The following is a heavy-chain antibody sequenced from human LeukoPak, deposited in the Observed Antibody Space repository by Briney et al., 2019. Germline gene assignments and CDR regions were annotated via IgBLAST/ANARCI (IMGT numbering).Heavy chain of an antibody. CDR3: ARAGRITKPTFDY. J-gene: IGHJ4*02. Sequence: PGGSLRLSCAASGFTFSSYAMHWVRQAPGKGLEWVAVISYDGSNKYYADSVKGRFTISRDNSKNTLYLQMNSLRAEDTAVYYCARAGRITKPTFDYWGQGTLVTVSS. D-gene: IGHD3-10*01. CDR1: GFTFSSYA. V-gene: IGHV3-30*04. CDR2: ISYDGSNK.